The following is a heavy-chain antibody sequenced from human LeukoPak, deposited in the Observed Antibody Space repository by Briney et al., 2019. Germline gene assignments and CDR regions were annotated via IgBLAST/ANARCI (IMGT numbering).Heavy chain of an antibody. CDR3: ARDGDFWSGYPFFDY. CDR1: GFTFSSYS. J-gene: IGHJ4*02. V-gene: IGHV3-48*01. D-gene: IGHD3-3*01. CDR2: ISSSSSTI. Sequence: PGGSLRLSCAASGFTFSSYSMNWVRQAPGKGLEWVSYISSSSSTIYYADSVKGRFTISRDNAKNSLYLQMNSLRAEDTDVYYCARDGDFWSGYPFFDYWGQGTLVTVSS.